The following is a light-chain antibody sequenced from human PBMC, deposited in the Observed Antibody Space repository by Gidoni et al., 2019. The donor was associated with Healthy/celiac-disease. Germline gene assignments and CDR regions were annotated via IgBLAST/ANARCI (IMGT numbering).Light chain of an antibody. J-gene: IGKJ4*01. CDR1: QSVNVY. Sequence: EIVLTQSPATLSLSPGERATLSCRASQSVNVYLAWYQQKPGQAPRLLIYDASNRATGSPARFSGSGSETDFTLTISSLETEDFAVYYCQHRRNWPLTFGGGTKVEIK. CDR2: DAS. CDR3: QHRRNWPLT. V-gene: IGKV3-11*01.